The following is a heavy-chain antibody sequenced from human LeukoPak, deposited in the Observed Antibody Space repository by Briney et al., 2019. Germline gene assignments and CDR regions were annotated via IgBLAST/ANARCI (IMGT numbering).Heavy chain of an antibody. D-gene: IGHD1-1*01. Sequence: PGGSLRLSCAASGFTFSSYSMNWVRQAPGKGLEWVSYISSSSSTIYYADSVKGRFTISRDNSKNTLYLQMNSLRAEDTAVYYCARDWNFDYWGQGTLVTVSS. V-gene: IGHV3-48*01. CDR2: ISSSSSTI. CDR1: GFTFSSYS. CDR3: ARDWNFDY. J-gene: IGHJ4*02.